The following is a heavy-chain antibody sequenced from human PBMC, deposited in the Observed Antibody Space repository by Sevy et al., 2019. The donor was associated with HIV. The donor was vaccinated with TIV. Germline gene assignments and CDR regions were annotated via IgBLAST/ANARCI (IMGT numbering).Heavy chain of an antibody. V-gene: IGHV3-11*01. Sequence: GGSLRLSCAASGFTFSDYYMSWIRQAPGKGLEWVSYISSSGSTIYYADSGKGRFTIDRDNAKNSMYLQMNSLRAEDTGVYYCARDRGYYYDCSGYYSPPLFDYWGQGTLVTVSS. CDR1: GFTFSDYY. CDR3: ARDRGYYYDCSGYYSPPLFDY. D-gene: IGHD3-22*01. J-gene: IGHJ4*02. CDR2: ISSSGSTI.